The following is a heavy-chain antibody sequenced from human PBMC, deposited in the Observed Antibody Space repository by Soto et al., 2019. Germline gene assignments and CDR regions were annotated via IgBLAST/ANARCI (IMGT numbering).Heavy chain of an antibody. J-gene: IGHJ3*02. CDR3: ARPHFHYSSSWFYAFDI. D-gene: IGHD6-13*01. CDR1: GGSISSSSYY. V-gene: IGHV4-39*01. CDR2: IYYSGST. Sequence: QLQLQESGPGLVKPSETLSLTCTVSGGSISSSSYYWGWIRQPPGKGLEWIGSIYYSGSTDYNPSLKSRVTISVDTSKNQFSLKLSSVTAADTAVYYCARPHFHYSSSWFYAFDIWGQGTMVTVSS.